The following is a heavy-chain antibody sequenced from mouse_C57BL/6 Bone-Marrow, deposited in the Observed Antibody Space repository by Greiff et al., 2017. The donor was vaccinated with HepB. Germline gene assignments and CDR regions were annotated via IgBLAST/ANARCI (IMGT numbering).Heavy chain of an antibody. J-gene: IGHJ2*01. Sequence: QVQLQQPGAELVKPGASVKLSCKASGYTFTSYWMHWVKQRPGQGLEWIGMIDPNSGSTNYNEKFKSKATLTVDKSSSTAYMQLSSLTSEDSAVYYCAREDTTVVARFDYWGQGTTLTVSS. CDR1: GYTFTSYW. V-gene: IGHV1-64*01. CDR2: IDPNSGST. D-gene: IGHD1-1*01. CDR3: AREDTTVVARFDY.